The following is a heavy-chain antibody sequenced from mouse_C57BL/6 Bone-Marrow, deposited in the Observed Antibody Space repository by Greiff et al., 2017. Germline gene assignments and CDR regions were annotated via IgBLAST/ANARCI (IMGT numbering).Heavy chain of an antibody. CDR1: GYTFTSYG. J-gene: IGHJ2*01. CDR3: APWGSDY. Sequence: QVQLQQSGAELARPGASVKLSCKASGYTFTSYGISWVKQRTGQGLEWIGEIYPRSGNTYYNEKFKGKATLTADKASSTADMELRSRTAEDTAGYGWAPWGSDYWGQGTTRTVYS. V-gene: IGHV1-81*01. CDR2: IYPRSGNT. D-gene: IGHD4-1*01.